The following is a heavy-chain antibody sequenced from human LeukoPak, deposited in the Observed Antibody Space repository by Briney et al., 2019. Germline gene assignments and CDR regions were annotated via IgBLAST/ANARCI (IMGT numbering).Heavy chain of an antibody. CDR2: IFHSGSP. V-gene: IGHV4-59*08. J-gene: IGHJ5*01. CDR3: ARHSQSYGPYNWFDS. D-gene: IGHD5-18*01. Sequence: PSETLSLTCNVTGDSIRSYHWSWIRQPPGKGLEWMGYIFHSGSPRYHPSLKSRLTIGLDTSKNQISLKLGSVTAADTAMYYCARHSQSYGPYNWFDSWGQGTLVTFSS. CDR1: GDSIRSYH.